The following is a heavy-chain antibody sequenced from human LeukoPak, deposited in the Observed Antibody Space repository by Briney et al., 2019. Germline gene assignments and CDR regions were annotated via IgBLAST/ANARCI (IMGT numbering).Heavy chain of an antibody. D-gene: IGHD3-22*01. J-gene: IGHJ4*02. V-gene: IGHV3-7*03. CDR1: GFTFSNYW. Sequence: GGSLRLSCAASGFTFSNYWMSWVRQAPGKGLEWVANIKQDGSEKYYVDSVKGRFTISRDNAKNSLYLQMNSLRAEDTAVYYCARAGYPYYYDSSGYYFFDYWGQGTLVTVSS. CDR3: ARAGYPYYYDSSGYYFFDY. CDR2: IKQDGSEK.